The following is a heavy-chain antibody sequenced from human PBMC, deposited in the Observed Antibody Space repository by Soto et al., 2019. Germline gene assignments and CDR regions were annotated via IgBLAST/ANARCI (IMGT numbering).Heavy chain of an antibody. J-gene: IGHJ4*02. V-gene: IGHV1-69*01. D-gene: IGHD3-22*01. Sequence: SVKFSCTASGATFSSYAISWVRQAPGQGLEWMGGIIPIFGTANYAQKFQGRVTITADESTSTAYMELSSLRSEDTAVYYCARDHGYYDSSGYPYYFDYWGQGTLVTVSS. CDR2: IIPIFGTA. CDR3: ARDHGYYDSSGYPYYFDY. CDR1: GATFSSYA.